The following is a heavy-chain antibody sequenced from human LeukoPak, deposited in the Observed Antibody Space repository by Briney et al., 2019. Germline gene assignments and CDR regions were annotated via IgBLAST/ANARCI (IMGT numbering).Heavy chain of an antibody. CDR3: ARVRYCSGGSCYSWFDY. V-gene: IGHV3-21*01. CDR2: ISSSSNFI. J-gene: IGHJ4*02. D-gene: IGHD2-15*01. Sequence: PGGSLRLSCAASGFTFSSYSMNWVRQAPGKGLEWVSSISSSSNFIYYADSVTGRFTISRDNAKNSLYLQMNGLRAEDTAVYYCARVRYCSGGSCYSWFDYWGQGTLVTVSS. CDR1: GFTFSSYS.